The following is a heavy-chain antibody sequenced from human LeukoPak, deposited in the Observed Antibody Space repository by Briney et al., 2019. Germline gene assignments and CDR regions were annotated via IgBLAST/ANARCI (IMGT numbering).Heavy chain of an antibody. V-gene: IGHV1-2*02. CDR2: INPNSGGT. CDR1: GYTFTGYY. D-gene: IGHD6-6*01. Sequence: GASVKVSCKASGYTFTGYYMHWVRQAPGQGLEWMGWINPNSGGTNYAQKFQGRVTITTDESTSTAYMELSSLRSEDTAVYYCARWSLAARRSFDYWGQGTLVTVSS. CDR3: ARWSLAARRSFDY. J-gene: IGHJ4*02.